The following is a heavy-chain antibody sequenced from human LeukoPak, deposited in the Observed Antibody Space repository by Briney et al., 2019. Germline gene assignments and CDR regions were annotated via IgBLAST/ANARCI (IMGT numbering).Heavy chain of an antibody. CDR1: GFTFSNYG. J-gene: IGHJ6*03. Sequence: GGSLRLSCAASGFTFSNYGMNWVRQAPGKGLEWVSGISGSGGSTYSADSVKGRFTISRDNSKNTLYLQMNSLRAEDTAVYYCARDRRVPAKPSYYYYMDVWGKGTTVTISS. CDR2: ISGSGGST. D-gene: IGHD2-2*01. CDR3: ARDRRVPAKPSYYYYMDV. V-gene: IGHV3-23*01.